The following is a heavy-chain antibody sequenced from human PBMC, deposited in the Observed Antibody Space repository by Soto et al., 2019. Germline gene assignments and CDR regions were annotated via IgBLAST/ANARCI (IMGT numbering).Heavy chain of an antibody. D-gene: IGHD3-10*01. CDR1: GGTFSSYA. Sequence: GASVKVSFKASGGTFSSYAISWVRQAPGQGLEWMGGIIPIFGTANYAQKFQGRVTITADESTSTAYMELSSLRSEDTAVYYCASPLDYGSGIDPYYYYGMDVWGQGTTVTVSS. V-gene: IGHV1-69*13. J-gene: IGHJ6*02. CDR3: ASPLDYGSGIDPYYYYGMDV. CDR2: IIPIFGTA.